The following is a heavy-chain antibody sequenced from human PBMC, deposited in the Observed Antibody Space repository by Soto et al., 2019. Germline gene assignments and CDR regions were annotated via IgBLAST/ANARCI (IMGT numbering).Heavy chain of an antibody. V-gene: IGHV6-1*01. D-gene: IGHD6-19*01. CDR2: TYYRSKWYN. Sequence: ASETLSLTCAISGDRVSSNSAALNWIRQSPSRGLEWLGRTYYRSKWYNDYAVSVESRITINPDTSKNQFSLHLNSVTPEDTAAYYCARDPAAGTHFDYWGQGTLVTVSS. CDR3: ARDPAAGTHFDY. J-gene: IGHJ4*02. CDR1: GDRVSSNSAA.